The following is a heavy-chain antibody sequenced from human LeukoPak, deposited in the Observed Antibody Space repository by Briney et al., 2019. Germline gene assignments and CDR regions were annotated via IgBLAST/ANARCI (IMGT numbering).Heavy chain of an antibody. V-gene: IGHV3-7*03. CDR3: ARDTGSSSCDY. J-gene: IGHJ4*02. CDR1: GFIFSNYW. CDR2: IKQDGSEK. Sequence: GGSLRLSCAASGFIFSNYWMSWVRQAPGKGLEWVANIKQDGSEKYYVDSVKGRFTISRDNAKNSVYLQMDSLRAGDTAVYYCARDTGSSSCDYWGQGTLVTVSS. D-gene: IGHD6-13*01.